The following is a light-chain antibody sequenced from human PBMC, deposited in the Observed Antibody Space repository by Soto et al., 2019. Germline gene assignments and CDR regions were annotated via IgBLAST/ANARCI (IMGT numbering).Light chain of an antibody. CDR3: QQYNSYLT. CDR2: DAS. J-gene: IGKJ4*01. CDR1: QSISSW. Sequence: DIQMTQSPSTLSASVGDRVTITCRASQSISSWLAWYQQKPGKAPKLLIYDASSLESGVPSRFSGSGSGTEFTLTISSLQPGDFATYYCQQYNSYLTFGGGTKVEIK. V-gene: IGKV1-5*01.